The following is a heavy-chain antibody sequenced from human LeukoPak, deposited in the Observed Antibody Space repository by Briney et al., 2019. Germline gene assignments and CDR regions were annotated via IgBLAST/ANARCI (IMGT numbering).Heavy chain of an antibody. CDR2: IYSGGSA. Sequence: GGSLRLSCAASGFTVSSNYMSWVRQAPGKGLEWVAVIYSGGSAYYADSVKGRFTISRDNARNTLYLQMNSLRAGDTAVYYCASPSHGMDVWGQGTPVTVSS. J-gene: IGHJ6*02. CDR1: GFTVSSNY. CDR3: ASPSHGMDV. V-gene: IGHV3-66*01.